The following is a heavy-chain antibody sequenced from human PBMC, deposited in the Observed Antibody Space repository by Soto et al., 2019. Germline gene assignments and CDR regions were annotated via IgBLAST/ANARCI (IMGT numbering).Heavy chain of an antibody. CDR3: ATLAYGSSRSVGY. Sequence: KTSGTLSLTCAVSGGSISTSRYFWGWIRQPPGKGLEWIGSIYYSGSTYYNPSLRTRATISVDRSKNQFSLKVSSVTAADTAVYYWATLAYGSSRSVGYWGQGTLVTVSS. D-gene: IGHD6-6*01. V-gene: IGHV4-39*01. J-gene: IGHJ4*02. CDR1: GGSISTSRYF. CDR2: IYYSGST.